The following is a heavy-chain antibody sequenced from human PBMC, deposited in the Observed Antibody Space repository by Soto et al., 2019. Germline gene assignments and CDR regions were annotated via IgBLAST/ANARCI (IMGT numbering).Heavy chain of an antibody. V-gene: IGHV3-30*18. D-gene: IGHD6-19*01. J-gene: IGHJ4*02. CDR1: GFTLNNYD. Sequence: PGGSLRLSCVVSGFTLNNYDMHWVRQAPGKGLEWVALISYDGNIKYYEDSVKGRFTIFRDNSKNTVYLQMDSLRTEDTALYYCAKIGKAGRHYYFGYWGQGTQVTVSS. CDR2: ISYDGNIK. CDR3: AKIGKAGRHYYFGY.